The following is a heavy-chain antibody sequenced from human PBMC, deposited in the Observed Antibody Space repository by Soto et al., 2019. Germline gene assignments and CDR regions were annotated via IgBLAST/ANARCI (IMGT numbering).Heavy chain of an antibody. D-gene: IGHD1-26*01. CDR1: GGSFSDYS. CDR3: ARPSGSYLYYFDY. Sequence: SETLSLTCAVYGGSFSDYSWTWIRQPPGKALEWIGQINHSGSANYNPSLRSRVTISVDTSKNQFSLKLSSVTAADTAVYYCARPSGSYLYYFDYWGQGTLVTVSS. CDR2: INHSGSA. V-gene: IGHV4-34*01. J-gene: IGHJ4*02.